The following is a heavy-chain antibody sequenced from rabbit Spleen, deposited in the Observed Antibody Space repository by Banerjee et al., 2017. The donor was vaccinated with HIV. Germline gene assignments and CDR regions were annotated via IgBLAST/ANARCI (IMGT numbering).Heavy chain of an antibody. CDR2: IDTSDGDT. V-gene: IGHV1S40*01. CDR3: ARNYVNVFDP. Sequence: QSLEESGGDLVKPGASLTLTCTASGVSFTSNYYMCWVRQAPGKGLEWIACIDTSDGDTDYANWPKGRFTISKASSTTVTLQMTSLTAADTATYFCARNYVNVFDPWGQGTLVT. J-gene: IGHJ2*01. D-gene: IGHD1-1*01. CDR1: GVSFTSNYY.